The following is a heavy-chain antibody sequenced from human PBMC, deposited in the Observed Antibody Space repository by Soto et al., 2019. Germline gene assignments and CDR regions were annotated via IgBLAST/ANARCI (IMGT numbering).Heavy chain of an antibody. CDR1: GGSFSGYY. V-gene: IGHV4-34*01. J-gene: IGHJ6*02. D-gene: IGHD3-10*01. CDR3: ARVLKTYYYGSGSYYMGGYYYYGMDV. Sequence: SETLSLTCAVYGGSFSGYYWSWIRQPPGKGLEWIGEINHSGSTNYNPSLKSRVTISVDTSKNQFSLKLSSVTAADTAVYYCARVLKTYYYGSGSYYMGGYYYYGMDVWGQGTTVTVSS. CDR2: INHSGST.